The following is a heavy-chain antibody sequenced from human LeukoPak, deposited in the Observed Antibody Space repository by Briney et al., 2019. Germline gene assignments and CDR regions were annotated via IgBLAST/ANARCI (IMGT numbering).Heavy chain of an antibody. CDR3: ARDPAAWAVAGTRPDP. CDR2: IYYRGST. J-gene: IGHJ5*02. D-gene: IGHD6-19*01. CDR1: GGSVSRGSYY. V-gene: IGHV4-61*01. Sequence: WETLSLTCTVSGGSVSRGSYYWSWIRQPPGKGREWMGYIYYRGSTNDNPSLKMRVTISVDTSKKQSSLKLSSVTAADTAVYYCARDPAAWAVAGTRPDPWGQGTLVTVSS.